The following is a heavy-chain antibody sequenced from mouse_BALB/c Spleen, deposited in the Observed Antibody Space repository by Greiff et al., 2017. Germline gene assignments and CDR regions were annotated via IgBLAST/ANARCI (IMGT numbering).Heavy chain of an antibody. CDR3: ARQNYGSSLYWYFDV. V-gene: IGHV5-12-1*01. Sequence: EVQRVESGGGLVKPGGSLKLSCAASGFAFSSYDMSWVRQTPEKRLEWVAYISSGGGSTYYPDTVKGRFTISRDNAKNTLYLQMSSLKSEDTAMYYCARQNYGSSLYWYFDVWGAGTTVTVSS. CDR2: ISSGGGST. J-gene: IGHJ1*01. D-gene: IGHD1-1*01. CDR1: GFAFSSYD.